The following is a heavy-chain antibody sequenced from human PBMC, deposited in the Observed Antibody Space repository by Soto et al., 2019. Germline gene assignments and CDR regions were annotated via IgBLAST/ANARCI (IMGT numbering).Heavy chain of an antibody. CDR1: GGPVGSGRYY. CDR2: IYYSGNT. D-gene: IGHD4-17*01. Sequence: KTXESLSVSGTVSGGPVGSGRYYWSWIRQPLGKGLEWIGYIYYSGNTDYNPSLRGRATISVDKAKNHFSMQLTSVTSADTAIYYCARDSVLAHYSDHRNPYWFDSWGQGTLVTVSS. J-gene: IGHJ5*01. CDR3: ARDSVLAHYSDHRNPYWFDS. V-gene: IGHV4-61*03.